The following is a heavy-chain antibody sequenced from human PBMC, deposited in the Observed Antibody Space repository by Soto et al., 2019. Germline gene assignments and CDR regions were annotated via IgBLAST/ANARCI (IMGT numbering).Heavy chain of an antibody. Sequence: QVQLQESGPGLVKPSETLSLTCTVSGGSVSSGDYSWSWIRQPPGKGLEWIGYIYYSGNTNYNPSLKSRVIISVDASKNPFSLKLTSVTAADTAVYYCAGIPVDTSMVYWLDSWGQGTLVTVSS. CDR3: AGIPVDTSMVYWLDS. D-gene: IGHD5-18*01. J-gene: IGHJ5*01. CDR1: GGSVSSGDYS. CDR2: IYYSGNT. V-gene: IGHV4-61*08.